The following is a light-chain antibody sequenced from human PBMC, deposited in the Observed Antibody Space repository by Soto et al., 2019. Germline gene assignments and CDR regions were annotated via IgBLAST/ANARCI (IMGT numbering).Light chain of an antibody. CDR3: QKPYSTPRT. V-gene: IGKV4-1*01. Sequence: DIVMTQSPDSLAVSLGERATINCKSSQSVLYSSNKKNYLAWYQQKSGQSPKVLIYWASTRESGVPDRFSGSGSGTNFLPPISSLQAEDPEVYSCQKPYSTPRTFGQGTKVKSN. CDR1: QSVLYSSNKKNY. J-gene: IGKJ1*01. CDR2: WAS.